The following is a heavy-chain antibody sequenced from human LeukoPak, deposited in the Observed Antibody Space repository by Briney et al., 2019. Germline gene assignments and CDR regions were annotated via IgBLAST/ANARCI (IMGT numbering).Heavy chain of an antibody. CDR3: ARDKSPPYYDFWSGYSDY. CDR1: GYTFTSYG. V-gene: IGHV1-18*01. CDR2: ISAYNGNT. J-gene: IGHJ4*02. D-gene: IGHD3-3*01. Sequence: ASVKVSCKASGYTFTSYGISWVRQAPGQGLEWMGWISAYNGNTNYAQKLQGRVTMTTDTSTSTAYMELRSLRSDDTAVYYCARDKSPPYYDFWSGYSDYWGQGTLVTVSS.